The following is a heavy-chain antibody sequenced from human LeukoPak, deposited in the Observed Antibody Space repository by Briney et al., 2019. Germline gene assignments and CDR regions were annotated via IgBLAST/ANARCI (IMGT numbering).Heavy chain of an antibody. CDR3: AAEGVVVPAAMYY. V-gene: IGHV4-30-4*08. CDR1: GGSISSGDYY. J-gene: IGHJ4*02. D-gene: IGHD2-2*01. Sequence: SETLSLTCTVSGGSISSGDYYWSWIRQPPGKGLEWIGYVYYSGSTYYNPSLKSRVTISVDTSKNQFSLKLSSVTAADTAVYYCAAEGVVVPAAMYYWGQGTLVTVSS. CDR2: VYYSGST.